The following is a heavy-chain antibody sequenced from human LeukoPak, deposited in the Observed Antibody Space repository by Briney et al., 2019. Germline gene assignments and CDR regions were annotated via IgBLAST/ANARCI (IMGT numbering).Heavy chain of an antibody. Sequence: GGSLRLSCAATGFTFSSYSMNWVRHAPGKGLEWVSSISSSSSYIYYADSVKGRFTISRDNAKNSLYLQMNSLRGEDTAVYYCARDTSSGFSYGNTDYWGQGTLVTVSS. V-gene: IGHV3-21*01. D-gene: IGHD5-18*01. CDR1: GFTFSSYS. CDR2: ISSSSSYI. J-gene: IGHJ4*02. CDR3: ARDTSSGFSYGNTDY.